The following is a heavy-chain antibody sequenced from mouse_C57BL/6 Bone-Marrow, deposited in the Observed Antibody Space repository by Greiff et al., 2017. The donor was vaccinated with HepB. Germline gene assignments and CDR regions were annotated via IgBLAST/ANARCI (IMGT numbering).Heavy chain of an antibody. CDR3: ARAMYGSSYGYFDV. CDR2: SRNKANDYTT. V-gene: IGHV7-1*01. J-gene: IGHJ1*03. CDR1: GFTFSDFY. Sequence: EVKLMESGGGLVQSGRSLRLSCATSGFTFSDFYMEWVRQAPGKGLEWIAASRNKANDYTTEYSASVKGRFIVSRDTSQSILYLQMNALRAEDTAIYYCARAMYGSSYGYFDVWGTGTTVTVSS. D-gene: IGHD1-1*01.